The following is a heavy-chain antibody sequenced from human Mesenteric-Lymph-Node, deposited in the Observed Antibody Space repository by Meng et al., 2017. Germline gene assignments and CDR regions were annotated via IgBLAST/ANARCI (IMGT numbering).Heavy chain of an antibody. CDR3: ARRRGGSGRDC. D-gene: IGHD3-10*01. Sequence: HLQESGPGRVNPSGTLSLTCAVSGGPIRISTWWSWVRQPPGKGLEWIGYMDYRGSTFSNPSLQSRVTMFVDTSKNQFSLMLTSVTATDTAVYYCARRRGGSGRDCWGQGTLVTVFS. V-gene: IGHV4-4*02. J-gene: IGHJ4*02. CDR2: MDYRGST. CDR1: GGPIRISTW.